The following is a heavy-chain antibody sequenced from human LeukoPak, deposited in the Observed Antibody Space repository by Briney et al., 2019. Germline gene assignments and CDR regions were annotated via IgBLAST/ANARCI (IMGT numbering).Heavy chain of an antibody. CDR2: ISGSGGGT. CDR1: GFTFSSYA. J-gene: IGHJ4*02. D-gene: IGHD6-19*01. V-gene: IGHV3-23*01. Sequence: GGSLRLSCAASGFTFSSYAVSWVRQAPGTGMEWVSAISGSGGGTYYAYSLKGRFTISRDNSNNTLYLQMNSLSTEDTAVYYCAKTTTGYSSGRYPGWPVDYWGQGTLVTVSS. CDR3: AKTTTGYSSGRYPGWPVDY.